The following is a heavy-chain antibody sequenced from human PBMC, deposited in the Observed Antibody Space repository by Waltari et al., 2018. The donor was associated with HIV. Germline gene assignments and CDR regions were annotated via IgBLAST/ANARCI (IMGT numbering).Heavy chain of an antibody. D-gene: IGHD3-10*01. Sequence: DVQLVQSGAEVKKPGESLRISCQGSGYSFTSHWLSWVRQLPGKGLEWMGRIDPSDSYTNYSPSFQGHVTISADKSIITAYLQWSSLKASDTAMYYCASRLYGSGSSAKNYFDYWGQGTLVTVSS. CDR2: IDPSDSYT. V-gene: IGHV5-10-1*01. CDR3: ASRLYGSGSSAKNYFDY. CDR1: GYSFTSHW. J-gene: IGHJ4*02.